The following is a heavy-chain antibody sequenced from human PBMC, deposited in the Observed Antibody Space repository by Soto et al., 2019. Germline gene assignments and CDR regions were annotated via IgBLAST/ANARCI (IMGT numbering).Heavy chain of an antibody. D-gene: IGHD6-19*01. V-gene: IGHV4-34*01. CDR3: ARGASVAVADPTVPDYGMDV. J-gene: IGHJ6*02. Sequence: SETLSLTCAVYGGSFSGYYWSWIRQPPGKGLEWIGEINHSGSTNYNPSLKSRVTISVDTSKNQFSLKLSSVTAADTAVYYCARGASVAVADPTVPDYGMDVWGQGTTVTVSS. CDR2: INHSGST. CDR1: GGSFSGYY.